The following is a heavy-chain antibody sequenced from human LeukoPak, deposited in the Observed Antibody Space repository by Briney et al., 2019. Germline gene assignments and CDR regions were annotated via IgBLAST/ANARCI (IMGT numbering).Heavy chain of an antibody. CDR1: GGTFSSYA. CDR2: IIPIFGTA. D-gene: IGHD7-27*01. CDR3: ARAFATRSKWGNWFDP. J-gene: IGHJ5*02. Sequence: SVKVSCKASGGTFSSYAISWVRQAPGQGLEWMGGIIPIFGTANYAQKFQGRVTITADKSTSTAYMELSSLGSEDTAVYYCARAFATRSKWGNWFDPWGQGTLVTVSS. V-gene: IGHV1-69*06.